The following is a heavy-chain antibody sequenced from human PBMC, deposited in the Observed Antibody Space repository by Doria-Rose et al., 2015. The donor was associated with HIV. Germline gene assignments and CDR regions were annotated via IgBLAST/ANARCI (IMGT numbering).Heavy chain of an antibody. CDR3: AREGWASDKGVWFGP. CDR2: IYYSGST. Sequence: QVQLQESGPGLVKPSQTLSLTCTVSGGSISSDGYYWSWIRQHPGEGLEWIGYIYYSGSTYYNPSLKSRVTISVDTSKTQFSLKLSSVTAADTAVYYCAREGWASDKGVWFGPWGQGTPVTVSS. CDR1: GGSISSDGYY. V-gene: IGHV4-31*03. J-gene: IGHJ5*02. D-gene: IGHD3-10*01.